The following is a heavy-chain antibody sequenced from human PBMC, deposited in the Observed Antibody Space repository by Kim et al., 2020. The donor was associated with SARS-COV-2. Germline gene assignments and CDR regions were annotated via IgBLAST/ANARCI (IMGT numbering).Heavy chain of an antibody. CDR1: GGSISRYY. V-gene: IGHV4-59*01. CDR3: ARKGLGSFSGGSCYSAFD. D-gene: IGHD2-15*01. J-gene: IGHJ3*02. Sequence: SETLSLTCTVSGGSISRYYWSWIRQPPGKGLEWIGSIYYSGSTNYNPSLKSRVTISVDTSKNQFSLKLSSVTAADTAVYYCARKGLGSFSGGSCYSAFD. CDR2: IYYSGST.